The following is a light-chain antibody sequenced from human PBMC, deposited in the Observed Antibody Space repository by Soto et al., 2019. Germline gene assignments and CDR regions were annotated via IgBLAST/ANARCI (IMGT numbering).Light chain of an antibody. CDR3: QQYNSYPFT. J-gene: IGKJ2*01. CDR1: QIISTW. Sequence: DIQMTQSPSTLSASVGDRVTVTCRASQIISTWLAWFQQKPGKAPKLLIYKASSVESGVPSRFSGSGSGTEFTLTISSLQPDDFATYYCQQYNSYPFTFGQGTKLEI. CDR2: KAS. V-gene: IGKV1-5*03.